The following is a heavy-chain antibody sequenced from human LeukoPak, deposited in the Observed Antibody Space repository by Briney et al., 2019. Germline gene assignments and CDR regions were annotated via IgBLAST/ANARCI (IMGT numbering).Heavy chain of an antibody. CDR3: ARLDYYDSSGYYYYYMDV. J-gene: IGHJ6*03. D-gene: IGHD3-22*01. V-gene: IGHV4-34*01. CDR2: INHSGST. Sequence: PSETLSLTCAVYGGSFSGYYWSWIRQPPGKGLEWIGEINHSGSTNYNPSLKSRVTISVDTSKNQFSLKLSSVTAADTAVYYCARLDYYDSSGYYYYYMDVWGKGTTVTISS. CDR1: GGSFSGYY.